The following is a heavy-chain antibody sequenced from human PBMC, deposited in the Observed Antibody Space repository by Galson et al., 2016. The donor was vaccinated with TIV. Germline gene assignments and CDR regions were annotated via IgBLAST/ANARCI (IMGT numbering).Heavy chain of an antibody. CDR3: ARVMELSYGMDV. J-gene: IGHJ6*02. D-gene: IGHD1-7*01. CDR2: ISISSTYI. CDR1: GFTFTSHS. V-gene: IGHV3-21*01. Sequence: SLRLSCAASGFTFTSHSMNWVRQAPGEGLEWVSSISISSTYIYYADSVKGRFTNSRDNAKKSLYLQMKSLRAEDTAVYYCARVMELSYGMDVWGQGTTVTVSS.